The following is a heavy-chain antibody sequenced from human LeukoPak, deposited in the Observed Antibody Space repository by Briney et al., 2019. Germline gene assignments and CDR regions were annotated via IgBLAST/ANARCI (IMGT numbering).Heavy chain of an antibody. V-gene: IGHV3-21*01. CDR1: GFTFSSYS. CDR2: ISSGSSYI. J-gene: IGHJ4*02. Sequence: GGSLRLSCAGSGFTFSSYSMNWVRQAPGGGLEWVSFISSGSSYIYYADSVKDRFIISRDNAKKSMFLQMDSLRAEDTAVYYCARARSGYTGGSDFDYWGQGTLVTVSS. D-gene: IGHD6-19*01. CDR3: ARARSGYTGGSDFDY.